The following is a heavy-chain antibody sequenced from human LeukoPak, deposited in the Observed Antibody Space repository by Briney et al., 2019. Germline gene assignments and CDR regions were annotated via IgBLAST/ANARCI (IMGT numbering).Heavy chain of an antibody. V-gene: IGHV1-69*04. D-gene: IGHD5-24*01. CDR2: IIPILGIA. CDR1: GGTFSSYA. CDR3: AYVEMATPAPIPYDY. J-gene: IGHJ4*02. Sequence: SVKVSCKASGGTFSSYAISWVRQAPGQGLEWMGRIIPILGIANYAQKFQGRVTITADKSTSTAYMELSSLRSEGTAVYYCAYVEMATPAPIPYDYWGQGTLVTVSS.